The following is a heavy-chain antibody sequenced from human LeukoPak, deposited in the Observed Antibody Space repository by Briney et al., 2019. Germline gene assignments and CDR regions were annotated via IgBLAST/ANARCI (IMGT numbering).Heavy chain of an antibody. CDR3: ARDRGPRTGFMVREAYDY. Sequence: GRSLRLSCAASGFTFSDYWIHWVRQAPGKGLVWVSRINTDGSITNYADSVKGRFSISRDNAKNTLYLQMSSLRAEDTAVYYCARDRGPRTGFMVREAYDYWGQGTLVTVSS. CDR1: GFTFSDYW. J-gene: IGHJ4*02. D-gene: IGHD3-10*01. V-gene: IGHV3-74*01. CDR2: INTDGSIT.